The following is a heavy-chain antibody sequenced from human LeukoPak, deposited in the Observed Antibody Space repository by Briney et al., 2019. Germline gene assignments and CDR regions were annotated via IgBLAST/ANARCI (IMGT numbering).Heavy chain of an antibody. Sequence: GGSLRLSCAASGFTFSSYAMSWVRQAPGKGLEWVSAISDSGGSTYYADSVKGRFTISRDNSKNTLYLQMNSLRAEDTAVYYCAKVGGDYDFEYWGQGTLVTVSS. CDR2: ISDSGGST. D-gene: IGHD4-17*01. CDR3: AKVGGDYDFEY. V-gene: IGHV3-23*01. CDR1: GFTFSSYA. J-gene: IGHJ4*02.